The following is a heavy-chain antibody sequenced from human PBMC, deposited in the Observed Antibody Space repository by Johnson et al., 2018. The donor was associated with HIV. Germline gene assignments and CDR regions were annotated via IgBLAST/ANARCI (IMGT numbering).Heavy chain of an antibody. CDR2: IYSDGST. D-gene: IGHD2-8*01. V-gene: IGHV3-53*01. J-gene: IGHJ3*02. CDR3: ARLKNGAFDI. CDR1: GFTVSSNY. Sequence: VQLVESGGGLIQPGGSLRLSCAASGFTVSSNYMSWVRQAPGKGLAWVSIIYSDGSTYFADSVKGRFPISRDNSKNTLFLQMNSLRVEDTAVYYCARLKNGAFDIWGQGTMVTVSS.